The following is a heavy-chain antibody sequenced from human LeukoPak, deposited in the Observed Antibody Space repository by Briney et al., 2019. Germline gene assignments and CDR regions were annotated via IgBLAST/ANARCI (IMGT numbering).Heavy chain of an antibody. V-gene: IGHV1-2*02. CDR2: INPNSGDT. J-gene: IGHJ4*02. CDR1: GYTFTGYY. CDR3: ARDEPLVVTTVVAPYDY. Sequence: ASVKVSCKASGYTFTGYYIHWVRQAPGQGLEWMGLINPNSGDTMYAQEFQGRVTFTRDTSITTAYMELSRLTSDDTAVFYCARDEPLVVTTVVAPYDYWSQGTLVTVSS. D-gene: IGHD4-23*01.